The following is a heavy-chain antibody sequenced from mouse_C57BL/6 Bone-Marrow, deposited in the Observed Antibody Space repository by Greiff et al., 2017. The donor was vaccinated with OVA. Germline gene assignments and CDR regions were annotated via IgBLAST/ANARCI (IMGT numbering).Heavy chain of an antibody. Sequence: VQLQQPGAELVKPGASVKLSCKASGYTFTSYWMQWVKQRPGQGLEWIGEIDPSDSYTNYNQQFKGKATLTVDTSSSTAYMQLSSLTSEDSAVYYCAREGITTVVAFDYWGQGTTLTVSS. V-gene: IGHV1-50*01. J-gene: IGHJ2*01. CDR2: IDPSDSYT. CDR3: AREGITTVVAFDY. D-gene: IGHD1-1*01. CDR1: GYTFTSYW.